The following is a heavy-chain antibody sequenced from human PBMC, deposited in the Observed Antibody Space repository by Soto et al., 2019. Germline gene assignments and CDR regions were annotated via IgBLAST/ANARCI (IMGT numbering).Heavy chain of an antibody. V-gene: IGHV4-31*02. CDR3: ARELVYGSGTYYNFDP. CDR2: ISYSGNV. D-gene: IGHD3-10*01. Sequence: QVQLQESGPGLVKPSQTLSLTCTVSGVSITTRGYYWSGIRQYPAEGLEWIGYISYSGNVYPNASLRSRISISLDTPNNQFSLKLTSVTAADTALYYCARELVYGSGTYYNFDPWGQGTLVTVSS. CDR1: GVSITTRGYY. J-gene: IGHJ5*02.